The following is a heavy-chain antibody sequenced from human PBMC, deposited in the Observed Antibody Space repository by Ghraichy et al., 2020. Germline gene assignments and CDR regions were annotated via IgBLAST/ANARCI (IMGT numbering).Heavy chain of an antibody. CDR2: INHSGST. CDR3: ARGRSPRSDSGTTYYYGSRHRPSYAFDI. D-gene: IGHD3-10*01. J-gene: IGHJ3*02. CDR1: GGSFSGYY. V-gene: IGHV4-34*01. Sequence: GSLRLSCAVYGGSFSGYYWSWIRQPPGKGLEWIGEINHSGSTNYNPSLKSRVTISVDTSKNQFSLKLSSVTAADTAVYYCARGRSPRSDSGTTYYYGSRHRPSYAFDIWGQGTMVTVSS.